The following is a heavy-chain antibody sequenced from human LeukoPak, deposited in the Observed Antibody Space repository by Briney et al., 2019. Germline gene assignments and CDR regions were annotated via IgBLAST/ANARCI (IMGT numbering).Heavy chain of an antibody. J-gene: IGHJ4*02. D-gene: IGHD3-22*01. CDR2: IRSKAYGGTI. Sequence: GGSLRLSCTASGLTFGDYAMSWVRQAPGKGLEWVGFIRSKAYGGTIEYAASVKGRFTISRDDSKSIAYLQMNSLKTEDTAVYYCTRVGYYDSSGYFSYWGQGTLVTVSS. V-gene: IGHV3-49*04. CDR3: TRVGYYDSSGYFSY. CDR1: GLTFGDYA.